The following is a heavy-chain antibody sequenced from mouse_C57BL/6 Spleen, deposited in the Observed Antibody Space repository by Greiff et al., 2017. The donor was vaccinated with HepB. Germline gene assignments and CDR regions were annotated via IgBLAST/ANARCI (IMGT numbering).Heavy chain of an antibody. CDR3: ATEGSTMVTTAGFFDY. D-gene: IGHD2-2*01. V-gene: IGHV1-59*01. J-gene: IGHJ2*01. CDR2: IDPSDSYT. CDR1: GYTFTSYW. Sequence: QVQLQQPGAELVRPGTSVKLSCKASGYTFTSYWMHWVKQRPGQGLEWIGVIDPSDSYTNYNQKFKGKATLTVDTSSSTAYMQLSSLTSEDSAVYYCATEGSTMVTTAGFFDYWGQGTTLTGSS.